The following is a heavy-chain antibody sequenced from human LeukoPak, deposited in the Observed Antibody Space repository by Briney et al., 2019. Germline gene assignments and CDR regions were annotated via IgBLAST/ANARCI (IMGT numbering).Heavy chain of an antibody. CDR2: MNPNSGNT. V-gene: IGHV1-8*01. CDR3: AKSPYYFDRSGSINDWRRGHIDY. D-gene: IGHD3-22*01. CDR1: GYTFTSYD. Sequence: GASVKVSCKASGYTFTSYDINWVRQATGQGLEWMGWMNPNSGNTDYAQKFQGRVTMTRNTSISTAYMELSSLRSEDTAVYYCAKSPYYFDRSGSINDWRRGHIDYWGQGTLVTVSS. J-gene: IGHJ4*02.